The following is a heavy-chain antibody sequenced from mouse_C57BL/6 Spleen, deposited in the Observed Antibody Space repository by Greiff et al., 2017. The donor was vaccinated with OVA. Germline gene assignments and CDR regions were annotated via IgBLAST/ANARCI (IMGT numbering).Heavy chain of an antibody. J-gene: IGHJ3*01. D-gene: IGHD3-2*02. V-gene: IGHV1-42*01. CDR2: INPSTGGT. Sequence: EVQLQQSGPELVKPGASVKISCKASGYSFTGYYMNWVKQSPEKSLEWIGEINPSTGGTTYNQKFKAKATLTVDKSSSTAYMQLKSLTSEDSAVYYCARRDSSGYFAYWGQGTLVTVSA. CDR1: GYSFTGYY. CDR3: ARRDSSGYFAY.